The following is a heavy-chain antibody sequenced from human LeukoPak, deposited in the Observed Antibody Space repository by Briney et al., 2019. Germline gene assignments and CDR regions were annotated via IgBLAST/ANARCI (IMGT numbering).Heavy chain of an antibody. CDR2: IDPSDSYT. V-gene: IGHV5-10-1*01. CDR3: ARQGSSWSSSQNWFDP. D-gene: IGHD6-13*01. Sequence: LGESLKISCKGSGYSFTSYWISWVRQMPGKGLEWMGRIDPSDSYTNYSPSFQGHVTISADKSISTAYLQWSSLKASDTAMYYCARQGSSWSSSQNWFDPWGQGTLVTVSS. CDR1: GYSFTSYW. J-gene: IGHJ5*02.